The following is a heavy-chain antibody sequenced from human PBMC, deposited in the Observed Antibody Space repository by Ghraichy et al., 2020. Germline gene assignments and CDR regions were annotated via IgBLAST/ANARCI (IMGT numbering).Heavy chain of an antibody. CDR3: ATLTIFGVVIISAFDI. D-gene: IGHD3-3*01. J-gene: IGHJ3*02. Sequence: SETLSLTCTVSGGSISRSSHYWGWIRQPPGKGLEWIGSIYYSGSTSYNPSLKSRATISEDTSKNQFSLKLSSLTSADTAVYYCATLTIFGVVIISAFDIWGQGTMVTVSS. CDR1: GGSISRSSHY. CDR2: IYYSGST. V-gene: IGHV4-39*01.